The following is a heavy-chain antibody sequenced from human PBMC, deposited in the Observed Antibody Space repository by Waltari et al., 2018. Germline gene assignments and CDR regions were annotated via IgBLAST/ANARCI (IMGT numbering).Heavy chain of an antibody. D-gene: IGHD2-21*01. CDR3: ATSPRPSIPPPFDY. CDR1: CRPPRAFA. J-gene: IGHJ4*02. Sequence: HVQLDQSGAEVKKPGSAVKVSCHASCRPPRAFAISWVRQAPGQGLEWMGGIITMFGTTDYAQKFQGRVAISADRSTNTAYMEMYSLTSEDTAVYYCATSPRPSIPPPFDYWGRGSPVTVS. CDR2: IITMFGTT. V-gene: IGHV1-69*06.